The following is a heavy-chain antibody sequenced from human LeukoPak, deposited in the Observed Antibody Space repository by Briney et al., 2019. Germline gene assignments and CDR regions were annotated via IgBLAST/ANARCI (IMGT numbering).Heavy chain of an antibody. CDR1: GFTLSSYE. CDR2: ISSSGGTI. V-gene: IGHV3-48*03. D-gene: IGHD2-15*01. J-gene: IGHJ4*02. Sequence: GGSLRLSCAASGFTLSSYEMSWVRRAPGKGLEWVSYISSSGGTIYYADSVKGRFTISRDNAKNSLYLQMNSLRAEDTAIYYCARDLCSGGSCSDYWGQGTLVTVSS. CDR3: ARDLCSGGSCSDY.